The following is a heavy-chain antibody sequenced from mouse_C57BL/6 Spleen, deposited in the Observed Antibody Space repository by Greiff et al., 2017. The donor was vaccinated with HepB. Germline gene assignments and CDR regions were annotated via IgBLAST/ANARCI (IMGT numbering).Heavy chain of an antibody. V-gene: IGHV1-82*01. CDR2: IYPGDGDT. Sequence: QVQLQQSGPELVKPGASVKISCKASGYAFSSSWMNWVKQRPGKGLEWIGRIYPGDGDTNYNGKFKGKATLTADKSSSTAYMQLSSLTSEDSAVYFCARSDTYYLDYRGQGTTLTVAS. CDR1: GYAFSSSW. CDR3: ARSDTYYLDY. J-gene: IGHJ2*01. D-gene: IGHD5-1-1*01.